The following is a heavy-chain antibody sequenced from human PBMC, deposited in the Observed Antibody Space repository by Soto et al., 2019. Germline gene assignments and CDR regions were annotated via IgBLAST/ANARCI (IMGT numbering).Heavy chain of an antibody. V-gene: IGHV4-30-2*01. J-gene: IGHJ5*02. D-gene: IGHD3-22*01. CDR1: GGSISSGGNS. Sequence: QLQLQESGSGLVKPSQTLSLTCAVSGGSISSGGNSWSWLRQPPGKGLEWIGYIYHSGSTYYNPSPKSRVSISVDRSKNQFSLKLSSVTAADTAVYYCARRTVHYYDSSGYTNWFDPWGQGTLVTVSS. CDR3: ARRTVHYYDSSGYTNWFDP. CDR2: IYHSGST.